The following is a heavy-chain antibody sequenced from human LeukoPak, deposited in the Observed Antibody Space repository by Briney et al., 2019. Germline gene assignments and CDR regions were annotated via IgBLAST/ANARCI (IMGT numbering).Heavy chain of an antibody. CDR3: ARHSSRGHYYDFDF. Sequence: GASVKVSCKAPGNTLITHYISWVRQAPGQGLEWVGRIVPVISVATYAQSLQGRVIITADRSTNTAYMELSSLRFEDSAVYFCARHSSRGHYYDFDFWGQGSLVTVSS. V-gene: IGHV1-69*02. D-gene: IGHD3-22*01. CDR1: GNTLITHY. J-gene: IGHJ4*02. CDR2: IVPVISVA.